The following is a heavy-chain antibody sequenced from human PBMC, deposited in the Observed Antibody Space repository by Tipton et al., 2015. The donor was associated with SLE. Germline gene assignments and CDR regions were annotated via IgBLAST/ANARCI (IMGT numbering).Heavy chain of an antibody. J-gene: IGHJ3*02. CDR1: GGSISSGSYY. V-gene: IGHV4-61*09. CDR3: ARVRDLYDSSGYYPDAFDI. CDR2: IYTSGST. D-gene: IGHD3-22*01. Sequence: TLSLTCTVSGGSISSGSYYWSWIRQPAGKGLEWIGHIYTSGSTNYNPSLKSRVTISVDTSKNQFSLKLSSVTAADTAVYYCARVRDLYDSSGYYPDAFDIWGQGTLVIVS.